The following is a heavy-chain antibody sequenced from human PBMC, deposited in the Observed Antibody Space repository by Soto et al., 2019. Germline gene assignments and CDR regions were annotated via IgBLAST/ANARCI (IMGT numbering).Heavy chain of an antibody. Sequence: SETLSLTCTVSGASVSSGSYYWSWIRQPPGKGLEWIGHVSSRGTTNYNPSVRSRVTMSVDTSRNQYSMTLTSVTVADTAVYYCARESLDDSPWGPGTLVTVSS. CDR1: GASVSSGSYY. CDR3: ARESLDDSP. V-gene: IGHV4-61*01. J-gene: IGHJ4*02. CDR2: VSSRGTT. D-gene: IGHD1-1*01.